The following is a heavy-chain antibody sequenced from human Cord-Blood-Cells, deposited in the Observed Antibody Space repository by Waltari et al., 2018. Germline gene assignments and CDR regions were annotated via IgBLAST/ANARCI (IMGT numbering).Heavy chain of an antibody. D-gene: IGHD7-27*01. CDR2: INHSGST. Sequence: QVQLQQWGAGLLKPSETLSLTCAVYGGSFSGYSWSWIRQPPGKGLECIGEINHSGSTNYNPSRKSRVTISVDTSKNQFSLKLSSVTAADTAVYYCARGWGGHWYFDLWGRGTLVTVSS. J-gene: IGHJ2*01. V-gene: IGHV4-34*01. CDR3: ARGWGGHWYFDL. CDR1: GGSFSGYS.